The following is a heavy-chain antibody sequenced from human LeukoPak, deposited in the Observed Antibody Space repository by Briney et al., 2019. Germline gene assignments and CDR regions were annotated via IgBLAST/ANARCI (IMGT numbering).Heavy chain of an antibody. V-gene: IGHV3-33*01. Sequence: GGSLRLSCAASGFTFSSYGMHWVRQAPGKGLEWVAVIWYDGSNKYYADSVKGRFTISRDNSKNTLYLQMNSLRAEDTAVYYCARDRSGYSDAFGIWGQGTMVTVSS. CDR1: GFTFSSYG. D-gene: IGHD6-13*01. CDR3: ARDRSGYSDAFGI. J-gene: IGHJ3*02. CDR2: IWYDGSNK.